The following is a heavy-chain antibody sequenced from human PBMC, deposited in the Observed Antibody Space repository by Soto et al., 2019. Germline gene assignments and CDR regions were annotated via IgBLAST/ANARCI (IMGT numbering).Heavy chain of an antibody. CDR1: GYTFRSYG. Sequence: QVQLVQSGTEVKKPGASVKVSCKASGYTFRSYGISWVRQAPGQGLEWMGWISGYNGNTHYSQKLQGKVTMTTDTSTSTAYMELRNLRSYDTAVYYCAKADSNYAGRFSYYYMDVWGTGTMVTVSS. D-gene: IGHD4-4*01. CDR3: AKADSNYAGRFSYYYMDV. J-gene: IGHJ6*03. V-gene: IGHV1-18*01. CDR2: ISGYNGNT.